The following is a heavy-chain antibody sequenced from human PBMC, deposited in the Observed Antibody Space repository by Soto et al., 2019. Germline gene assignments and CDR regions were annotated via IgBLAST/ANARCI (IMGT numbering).Heavy chain of an antibody. D-gene: IGHD3-9*01. J-gene: IGHJ6*02. CDR2: INAGNGNT. Sequence: QVQLVQSGAEEKKPGASVKVSCKASGYTFTSYAMHWVRQAPGQRLEWMGWINAGNGNTKYSQKLQGRVTITRDTSASTAYMELSSLRSEDTAVYYCARDPYDILSKGGMDVWGQGTTVTVSS. V-gene: IGHV1-3*05. CDR1: GYTFTSYA. CDR3: ARDPYDILSKGGMDV.